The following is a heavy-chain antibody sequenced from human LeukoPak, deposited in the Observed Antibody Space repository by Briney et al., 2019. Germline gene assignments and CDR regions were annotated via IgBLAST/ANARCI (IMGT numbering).Heavy chain of an antibody. CDR3: AKERLTTTAFDI. CDR1: GFTFSTNS. CDR2: LGGSGATT. J-gene: IGHJ3*02. Sequence: PGGSLRLPCAASGFTFSTNSMSWVRQAPGKGLEWVSILGGSGATTYYADSVKGRFTISRDNSKNMLYLQMNSLRAEDTAVYYCAKERLTTTAFDIWGQGTMVTVSS. D-gene: IGHD4-11*01. V-gene: IGHV3-23*01.